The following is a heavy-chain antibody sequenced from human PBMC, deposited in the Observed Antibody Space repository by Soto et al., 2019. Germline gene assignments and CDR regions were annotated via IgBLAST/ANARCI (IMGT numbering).Heavy chain of an antibody. CDR2: ISGGGGST. J-gene: IGHJ4*02. Sequence: EVQLLESGGGLVQPGGSLRLSCAASGFTFSSYAMSWVRQAPGKGLEWVSAISGGGGSTYYADSVKGRFTISRDNSKNTLYLLMTSLRAEDTAVYYCAKDGRRWDLPADYWGQGALVTVSS. CDR3: AKDGRRWDLPADY. CDR1: GFTFSSYA. V-gene: IGHV3-23*01. D-gene: IGHD1-26*01.